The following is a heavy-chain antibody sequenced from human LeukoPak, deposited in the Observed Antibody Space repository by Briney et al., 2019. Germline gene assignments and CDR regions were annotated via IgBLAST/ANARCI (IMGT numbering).Heavy chain of an antibody. J-gene: IGHJ6*02. V-gene: IGHV4-4*07. D-gene: IGHD2-2*02. CDR1: GGSISSYY. Sequence: SETLSLTCNVSGGSISSYYWSWIRQPAGKGPEWIGRIYTSGSTNYNPSLKSRVTMSVDTSKNQFSLKLSSVTAADTAVYYCARGPGYCSSTSCYTDYYGIDVWGQGTTVTVSS. CDR2: IYTSGST. CDR3: ARGPGYCSSTSCYTDYYGIDV.